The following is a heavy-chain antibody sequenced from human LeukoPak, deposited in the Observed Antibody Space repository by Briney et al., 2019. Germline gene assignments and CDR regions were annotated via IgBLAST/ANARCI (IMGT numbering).Heavy chain of an antibody. Sequence: GGSLRLSCAASGFTFSSYSMNWVRQAPGKGLEWVSSISSSSSSYIYYADSVKGRFTISRDNAKNSLYLQMNSLRAEDTAVYYCARDGPHYCSSTSCYTVGAFDIWGQGTMVTVSS. CDR2: ISSSSSSYI. CDR1: GFTFSSYS. V-gene: IGHV3-21*01. J-gene: IGHJ3*02. CDR3: ARDGPHYCSSTSCYTVGAFDI. D-gene: IGHD2-2*02.